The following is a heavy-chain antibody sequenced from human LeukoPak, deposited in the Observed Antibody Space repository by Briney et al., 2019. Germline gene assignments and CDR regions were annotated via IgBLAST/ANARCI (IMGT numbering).Heavy chain of an antibody. CDR3: ADLGTTYYYDRSTY. CDR1: GFSFSSYA. Sequence: PGGSLRLSCAASGFSFSSYAMSWVRQAPGKGLEWVSGISSSGGSPYYADSVQGRFTISRGNSKNTLFLQMTGLRAEDTAVYYCADLGTTYYYDRSTYRGQGTLVAVSS. CDR2: ISSSGGSP. V-gene: IGHV3-23*01. J-gene: IGHJ4*02. D-gene: IGHD3-22*01.